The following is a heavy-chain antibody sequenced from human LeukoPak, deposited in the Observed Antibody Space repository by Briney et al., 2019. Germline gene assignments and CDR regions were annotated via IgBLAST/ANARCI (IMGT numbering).Heavy chain of an antibody. CDR2: ISGSGGST. V-gene: IGHV3-23*01. CDR3: AKDSGAYYFWGLPYFDY. D-gene: IGHD2/OR15-2a*01. Sequence: PGGSLRLSCTPSGTASGFSFNNAWMNWVRQAPGKGLEWVSAISGSGGSTYYADSVKGRFTISRDNSKNTLYLQMNSLRAEDTAVYYCAKDSGAYYFWGLPYFDYWGQGTLVTVSS. CDR1: GFSFNNAW. J-gene: IGHJ4*02.